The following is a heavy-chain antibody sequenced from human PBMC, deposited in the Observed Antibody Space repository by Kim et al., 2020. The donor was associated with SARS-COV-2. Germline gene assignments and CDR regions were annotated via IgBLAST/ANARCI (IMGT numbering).Heavy chain of an antibody. CDR3: AREASVDSDFDY. D-gene: IGHD2-15*01. J-gene: IGHJ4*02. Sequence: DYAVSVKSRITINPDTSKNQFSLQLNSVTPEDTAVYYCAREASVDSDFDYWGQGTLVTVSS. V-gene: IGHV6-1*01.